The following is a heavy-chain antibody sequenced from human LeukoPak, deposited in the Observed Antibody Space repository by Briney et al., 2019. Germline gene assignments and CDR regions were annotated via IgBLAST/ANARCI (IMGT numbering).Heavy chain of an antibody. CDR2: IRSKAYGGTT. J-gene: IGHJ4*02. CDR3: TSSGYSSSWYRRFLYYFDY. D-gene: IGHD6-13*01. Sequence: GGSLRLSCTASGFTFGDYAMSWVRQAPGKGLEWVGFIRSKAYGGTTEYAASVKGRFTISRDDSKSIAYLQMNSLKTEDTAVYYCTSSGYSSSWYRRFLYYFDYWGQGTLVTVSS. CDR1: GFTFGDYA. V-gene: IGHV3-49*04.